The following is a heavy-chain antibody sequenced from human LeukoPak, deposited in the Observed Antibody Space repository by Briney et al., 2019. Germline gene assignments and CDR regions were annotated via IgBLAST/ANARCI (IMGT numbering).Heavy chain of an antibody. V-gene: IGHV3-23*01. CDR1: GFALSSYA. D-gene: IGHD1-26*01. CDR2: TSSSDAGT. J-gene: IGHJ4*02. CDR3: AREVVTSYYAHFDY. Sequence: PGGSLRLSCAASGFALSSYAMSWVRQAPGKGLEWVSATSSSDAGTYHAESVRGRFTISRDNSKNTLYLQMNSLRAEDTAVYYCAREVVTSYYAHFDYWGQGTLVTVSS.